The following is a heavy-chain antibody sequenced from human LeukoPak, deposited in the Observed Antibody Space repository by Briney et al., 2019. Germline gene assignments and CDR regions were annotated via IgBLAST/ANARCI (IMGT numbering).Heavy chain of an antibody. CDR3: AKEGGGNYFDY. CDR2: IKQDGSVK. V-gene: IGHV3-7*01. J-gene: IGHJ4*02. CDR1: GFIFSSYW. D-gene: IGHD1-26*01. Sequence: GGSLRLSCAASGFIFSSYWMNWVRQAPWKGLEWVADIKQDGSVKYYVDSVKGRFTISRDNAKNSLYLQMNSLRAEDTAVYYCAKEGGGNYFDYWGQGTLVTVSS.